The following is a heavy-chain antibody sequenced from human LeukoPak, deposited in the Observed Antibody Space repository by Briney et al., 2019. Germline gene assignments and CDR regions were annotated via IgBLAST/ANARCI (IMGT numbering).Heavy chain of an antibody. CDR1: GFTFSTYW. Sequence: SGGSLRLSCAASGFTFSTYWMSWVRQAPGKGLEWVANIKQDGSEKYYVDSVKGRFTISRDNAKNSLYLQMNSLRAEDTAVYYCALLDGDYYYYYGMDVWGQGTTVTVSS. D-gene: IGHD5-24*01. J-gene: IGHJ6*02. V-gene: IGHV3-7*01. CDR3: ALLDGDYYYYYGMDV. CDR2: IKQDGSEK.